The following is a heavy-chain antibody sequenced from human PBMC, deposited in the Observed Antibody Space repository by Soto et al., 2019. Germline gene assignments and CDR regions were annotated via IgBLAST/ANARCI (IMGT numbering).Heavy chain of an antibody. D-gene: IGHD3-10*01. CDR2: IYSGGST. CDR1: GLTVSSNY. CDR3: ARDAGFAEY. Sequence: GGSLRLSCAASGLTVSSNYMSWVRQAPGKGLEWVSVIYSGGSTDYADSVKGRFTISRDNSKNTLYLQMNSLRAEDTAVYYCARDAGFAEYWGQGTLVTVSA. V-gene: IGHV3-53*01. J-gene: IGHJ4*02.